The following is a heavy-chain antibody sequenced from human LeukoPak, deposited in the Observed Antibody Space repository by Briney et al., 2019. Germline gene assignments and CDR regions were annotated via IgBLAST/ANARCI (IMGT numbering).Heavy chain of an antibody. CDR1: GFTFSSYA. CDR3: AIDRVYFES. J-gene: IGHJ4*02. Sequence: PGGSLRLFCAASGFTFSSYAMSWVRQAPGRGLEWVSAITPSGDNTYYADSVKGRFTISRDNSKNTLYVQMNSLRVEDTAVYYCAIDRVYFESWGRGILISVSS. CDR2: ITPSGDNT. V-gene: IGHV3-23*01.